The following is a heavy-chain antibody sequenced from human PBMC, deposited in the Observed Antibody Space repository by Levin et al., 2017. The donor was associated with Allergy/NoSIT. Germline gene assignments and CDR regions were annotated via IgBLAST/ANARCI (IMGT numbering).Heavy chain of an antibody. CDR3: ARTVYGSGSYFDY. CDR1: GGSFSGYY. J-gene: IGHJ4*02. D-gene: IGHD3-10*01. V-gene: IGHV4-34*01. CDR2: INHSGST. Sequence: SQTLSLTCAVYGGSFSGYYWSWIRQPPGKGLEWIGEINHSGSTNYNPSLKSRVTISVDTSKNQFSLKLSSVTAADTAVYYCARTVYGSGSYFDYWGQGTLVTVSS.